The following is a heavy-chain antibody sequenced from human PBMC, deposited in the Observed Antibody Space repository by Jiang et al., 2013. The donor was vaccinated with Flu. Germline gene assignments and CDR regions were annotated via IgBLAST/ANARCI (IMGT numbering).Heavy chain of an antibody. Sequence: VQLVESGGGVVQPGRSLRLSCAASGFTFSSYGMHWVRQAPGKGLEWVAVISYDGSNKYYADSVKGRFTISRDNSKNTLYLQMNSLRAEDTAVYYCAKPRNYDYVWGSYRYTGEDYFDYWGQGTLVTVSS. J-gene: IGHJ4*02. CDR2: ISYDGSNK. D-gene: IGHD3-16*02. CDR1: GFTFSSYG. CDR3: AKPRNYDYVWGSYRYTGEDYFDY. V-gene: IGHV3-30*18.